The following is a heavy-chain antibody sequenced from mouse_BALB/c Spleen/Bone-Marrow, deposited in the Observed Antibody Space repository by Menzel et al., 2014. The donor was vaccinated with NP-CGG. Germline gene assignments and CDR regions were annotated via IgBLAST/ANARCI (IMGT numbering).Heavy chain of an antibody. J-gene: IGHJ2*01. CDR1: GFTFXSYA. D-gene: IGHD1-1*01. V-gene: IGHV5-9-3*01. CDR3: ARHYYGSSYYFDY. Sequence: DVHLVESGGDLVKPGGSLKLSCAASGFTFXSYAMSWVRQTPEKRLEWVATISSGGSYTYYPDSVKGRFTISRDNAKNTLYLQMSSLRSEDTAMYYCARHYYGSSYYFDYWGQGTTLTVSS. CDR2: ISSGGSYT.